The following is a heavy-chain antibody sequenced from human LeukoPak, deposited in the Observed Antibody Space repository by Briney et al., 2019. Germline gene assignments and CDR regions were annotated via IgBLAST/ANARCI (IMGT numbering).Heavy chain of an antibody. Sequence: GGSLRLSCAASGFTFSSYGMHWVRQAPGKGLEWVAFIRYDGSNKYYADSVKGRFTISRDNSKNTLYLQMNSLRAEDTAVYYCAKDLPYSSSWLSGYWGQGTLVTVSS. D-gene: IGHD6-13*01. CDR1: GFTFSSYG. V-gene: IGHV3-30*02. CDR3: AKDLPYSSSWLSGY. CDR2: IRYDGSNK. J-gene: IGHJ4*02.